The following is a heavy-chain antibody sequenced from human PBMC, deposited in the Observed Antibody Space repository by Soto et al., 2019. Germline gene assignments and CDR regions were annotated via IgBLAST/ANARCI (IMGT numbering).Heavy chain of an antibody. CDR3: ARGRGATIAYNSDS. CDR1: GCTFSGYA. J-gene: IGHJ4*02. Sequence: QVQLVESGGGAVQPGGSLRLSCAASGCTFSGYAMHWLRHATGKVLEWVSIISPDGRSRNYADSVKGQVTVSRDNSKNTLYLQMNSLKSDDTAGYYCARGRGATIAYNSDSWGQGTMVTVSS. V-gene: IGHV3-30*04. D-gene: IGHD1-26*01. CDR2: ISPDGRSR.